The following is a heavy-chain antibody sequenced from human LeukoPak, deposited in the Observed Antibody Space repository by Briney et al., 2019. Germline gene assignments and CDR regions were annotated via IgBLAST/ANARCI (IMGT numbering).Heavy chain of an antibody. D-gene: IGHD6-19*01. CDR1: GDTFSTNA. J-gene: IGHJ4*02. CDR3: ARGGGPYASTGFFAGPFDY. CDR2: LIPLFGTA. V-gene: IGHV1-69*05. Sequence: GSSVTVSCKASGDTFSTNAISWVRQAPGQGLEWMGGLIPLFGTAHYAQNLQGRVTITTDESTSTAYMVLSSLRSDDTAVYYCARGGGPYASTGFFAGPFDYWGQGTLVSVSS.